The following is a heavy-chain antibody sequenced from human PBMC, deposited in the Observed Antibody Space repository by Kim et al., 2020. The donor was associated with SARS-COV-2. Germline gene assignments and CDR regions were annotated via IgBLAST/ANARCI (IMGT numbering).Heavy chain of an antibody. J-gene: IGHJ3*01. Sequence: ASVKVSCKVSGDTLSDLAMHWVRQAPGRGLEWMGGLDGPADEIIYAQRFRGRVTLTEDPSTETAYMELSGLSSDDTALYYCSTDGSSGTGDIFDVWGQGTMVIVSS. CDR3: STDGSSGTGDIFDV. CDR2: LDGPADEI. V-gene: IGHV1-24*01. D-gene: IGHD6-19*01. CDR1: GDTLSDLA.